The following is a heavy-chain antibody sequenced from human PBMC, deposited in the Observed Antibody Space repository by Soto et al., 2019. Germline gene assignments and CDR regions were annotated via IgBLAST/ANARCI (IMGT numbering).Heavy chain of an antibody. CDR3: AKDLTSLHNCNDYYYGMDV. D-gene: IGHD1-20*01. Sequence: GGSLRLSCAASGFTFSSYAMSWVRQAPGKGLEWVSAISGSGGSTYYADSVKSRFTISRDNSKNTLYLQMNSLRAEATAVYYFAKDLTSLHNCNDYYYGMDVWGQGTTVTVSS. CDR1: GFTFSSYA. J-gene: IGHJ6*02. CDR2: ISGSGGST. V-gene: IGHV3-23*01.